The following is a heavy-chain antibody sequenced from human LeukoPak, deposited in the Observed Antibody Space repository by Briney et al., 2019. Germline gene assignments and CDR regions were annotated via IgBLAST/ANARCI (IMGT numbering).Heavy chain of an antibody. V-gene: IGHV3-7*03. Sequence: PGGSLRLSCAASGFTFSNYWMNWVRQAPGKGLEWVANIKQDGSQKYYVDSVKGRFTISRDNAKNSLYLQMNSLRADDSAVYYCAREPADGPFDIWGQGTVVTVSS. J-gene: IGHJ3*02. CDR3: AREPADGPFDI. CDR1: GFTFSNYW. D-gene: IGHD2-15*01. CDR2: IKQDGSQK.